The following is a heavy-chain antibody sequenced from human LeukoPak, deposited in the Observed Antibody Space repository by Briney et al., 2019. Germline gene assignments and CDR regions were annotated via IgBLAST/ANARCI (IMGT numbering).Heavy chain of an antibody. CDR1: GSILSSYW. CDR3: AREGSQSASATYPGND. J-gene: IGHJ4*02. D-gene: IGHD3-10*01. V-gene: IGHV3-7*01. CDR2: IKQDGSEK. Sequence: GGSLRLSCAGSGSILSSYWMSWVRQAPGKGLEWVANIKQDGSEKYYVDSVKGRFTISRDNAKNSLYLQMNRLRAEDTAVYYCAREGSQSASATYPGNDWGQGTLVTVSS.